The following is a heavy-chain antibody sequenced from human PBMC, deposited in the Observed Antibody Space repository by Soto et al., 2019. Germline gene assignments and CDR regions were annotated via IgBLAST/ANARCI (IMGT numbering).Heavy chain of an antibody. Sequence: QLQLQESGSGLVKPSQTLSLTCAVSGGSISSGGYSWSWLRQPPGKGLDGIGYTYQSGSTYYNPSLKSRVTISVDRSKNQFSLKLSSVTAADTAVYYCARAHYGDYGYGMDVWGQGTTV. CDR1: GGSISSGGYS. CDR2: TYQSGST. D-gene: IGHD4-17*01. J-gene: IGHJ6*02. V-gene: IGHV4-30-2*01. CDR3: ARAHYGDYGYGMDV.